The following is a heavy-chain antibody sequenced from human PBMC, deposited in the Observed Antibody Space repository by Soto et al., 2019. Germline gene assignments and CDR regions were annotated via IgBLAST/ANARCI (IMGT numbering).Heavy chain of an antibody. D-gene: IGHD3-3*01. V-gene: IGHV1-69*01. CDR2: IIPIFGTA. CDR1: GGTFSSYA. CDR3: ARGTSITIFGVVIAGPNFDY. J-gene: IGHJ4*02. Sequence: QVQLVQSGAEVKKPGSSVKVSCKASGGTFSSYAISWVRQAPGQGLEWMGGIIPIFGTANYAQKFQGRVTITADESTSTAYMGLSSLRSEDTAVYYCARGTSITIFGVVIAGPNFDYWGQGTLVTVSS.